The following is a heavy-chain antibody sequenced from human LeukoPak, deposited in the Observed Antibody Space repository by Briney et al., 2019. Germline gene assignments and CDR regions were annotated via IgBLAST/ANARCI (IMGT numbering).Heavy chain of an antibody. CDR2: ISYDGNNK. CDR3: AKVWRDDHISGSYRGLDH. D-gene: IGHD3-16*02. CDR1: GLSFDDYV. Sequence: GSSLRLLCALSGLSFDDYVMDWVRQAPGKGLEWVAGISYDGNNKYYAHSVKGRFTISRDNSKNTLYLQINSLRVEDTAIYFCAKVWRDDHISGSYRGLDHWGEGTLVSVSS. V-gene: IGHV3-30*18. J-gene: IGHJ4*02.